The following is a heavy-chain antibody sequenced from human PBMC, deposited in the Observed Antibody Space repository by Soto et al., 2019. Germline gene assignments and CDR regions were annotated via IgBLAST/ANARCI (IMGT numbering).Heavy chain of an antibody. J-gene: IGHJ4*02. CDR3: ARFDRQYYDSSGYYYFDY. CDR1: GGSFSGYY. V-gene: IGHV4-34*01. D-gene: IGHD3-22*01. CDR2: INHSGST. Sequence: SETLSLTCAVYGGSFSGYYWSWIRQPPGKGLEWIGEINHSGSTNYNPSLKSRVTISVDTSENQFSLKLSSVTAADTAVYYCARFDRQYYDSSGYYYFDYWGQGTLVTVSS.